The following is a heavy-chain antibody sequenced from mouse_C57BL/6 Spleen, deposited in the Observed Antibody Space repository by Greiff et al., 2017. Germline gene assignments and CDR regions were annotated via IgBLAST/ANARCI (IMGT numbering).Heavy chain of an antibody. CDR2: IYPGDGGT. V-gene: IGHV1-80*01. D-gene: IGHD1-1*01. J-gene: IGHJ1*03. CDR1: GYAFSSYW. CDR3: ARAGYGSRGWVDD. Sequence: QVQLQQPGAELVKPGASVKISCKASGYAFSSYWLNWVKQRPGQGLEWIGHIYPGDGGTNYNEKFKCKATLTVDKSSSTAYMQLSSLTSEDSAVYFCARAGYGSRGWVDDWGTGTTVTVSS.